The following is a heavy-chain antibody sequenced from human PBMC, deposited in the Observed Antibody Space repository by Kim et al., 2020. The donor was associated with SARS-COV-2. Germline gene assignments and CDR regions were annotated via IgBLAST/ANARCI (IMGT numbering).Heavy chain of an antibody. CDR2: IYYSGST. Sequence: SETLSLTCTVSGGSISSGDYYWSWIRQPPGKGLEWIGYIYYSGSTYYNPSLKSRVTISVDTSKNQFSLKLSSVTAADTAVYYCARERLMVGGVIISPYYYGMDVWGQGTTVTVSS. D-gene: IGHD3-10*01. CDR3: ARERLMVGGVIISPYYYGMDV. V-gene: IGHV4-30-4*01. J-gene: IGHJ6*02. CDR1: GGSISSGDYY.